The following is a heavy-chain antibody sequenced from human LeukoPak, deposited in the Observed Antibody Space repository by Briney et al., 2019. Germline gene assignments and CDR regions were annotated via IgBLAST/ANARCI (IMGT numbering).Heavy chain of an antibody. CDR2: IYDSGST. CDR1: GGSINSYY. CDR3: ARGTSYSGATFLY. V-gene: IGHV4-59*01. J-gene: IGHJ4*02. D-gene: IGHD1-26*01. Sequence: SETLSLTCTVSGGSINSYYWNWIRQPPGKGLEWIGYIYDSGSTKYNPSLKSRVTISVDTSKNQFSLKLSSVTAADTAVYYCARGTSYSGATFLYWGQGTLATVSS.